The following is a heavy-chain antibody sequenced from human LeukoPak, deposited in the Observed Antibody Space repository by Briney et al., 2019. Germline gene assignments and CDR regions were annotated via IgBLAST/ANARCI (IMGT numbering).Heavy chain of an antibody. D-gene: IGHD6-13*01. J-gene: IGHJ3*02. CDR1: GYSFTTYW. Sequence: GESLKISCKGSGYSFTTYWIGWVRQMPGKGLESMGIIYPGDSDTKYSPSFQRQVTISAARSISTAYLQWSSLKASDTAMYYCASGAGIAAPGTYDAFDIWGQGTMVTVSS. V-gene: IGHV5-51*01. CDR2: IYPGDSDT. CDR3: ASGAGIAAPGTYDAFDI.